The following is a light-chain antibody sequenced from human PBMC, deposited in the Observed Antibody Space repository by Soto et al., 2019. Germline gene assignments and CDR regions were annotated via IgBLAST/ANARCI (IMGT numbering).Light chain of an antibody. Sequence: DIHMTQPPSTLSASVGDRVTITCRASQNINSWLAWYQQKPGKAPKLLIYEASSLEKGVPARFSGSGSGTEFTLTISSLQPDDFATYYCQQYNSYPRTFGQGTKVDIK. CDR3: QQYNSYPRT. CDR2: EAS. CDR1: QNINSW. J-gene: IGKJ1*01. V-gene: IGKV1-5*03.